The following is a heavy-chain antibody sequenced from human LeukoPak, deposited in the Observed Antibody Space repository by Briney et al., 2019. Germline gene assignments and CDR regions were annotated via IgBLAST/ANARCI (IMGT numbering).Heavy chain of an antibody. V-gene: IGHV5-51*01. D-gene: IGHD3-10*01. CDR3: ARPGITMVRGVIGMDV. Sequence: GESLKISCKGSGYSFTSYWIGWVRQMPGKGLEWMGIIYPGDSDTRYSPSFQGQVTISADKSISTAYLQWSSLKASDTAMYYCARPGITMVRGVIGMDVWGQGTTVTVS. J-gene: IGHJ6*02. CDR1: GYSFTSYW. CDR2: IYPGDSDT.